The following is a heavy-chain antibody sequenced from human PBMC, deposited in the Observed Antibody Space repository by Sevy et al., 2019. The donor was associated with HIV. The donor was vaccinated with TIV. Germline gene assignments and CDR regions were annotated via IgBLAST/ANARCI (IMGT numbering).Heavy chain of an antibody. J-gene: IGHJ6*02. Sequence: GGSLRLSCAASGFTFSSYGMHWVRQAPGKGLEWVAVISYDGSNKYYADSVKGRFTISRDNSKNTLYLQMNSLRAEDTAVYYCAKAAGAARMRVYYYYYGMDVWGQGTTVTVSS. D-gene: IGHD6-6*01. CDR1: GFTFSSYG. CDR2: ISYDGSNK. V-gene: IGHV3-30*18. CDR3: AKAAGAARMRVYYYYYGMDV.